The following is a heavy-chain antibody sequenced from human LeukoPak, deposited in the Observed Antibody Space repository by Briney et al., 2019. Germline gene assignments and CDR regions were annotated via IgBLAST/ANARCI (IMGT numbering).Heavy chain of an antibody. CDR2: IKQDGSEK. V-gene: IGHV3-7*01. CDR3: ARDRGKYCSSTSCYPSGAFDI. D-gene: IGHD2-2*01. Sequence: HPGGSLRLSCAASGFTFSSYGMHWVRQAPGKGLEWVANIKQDGSEKYYVDSVKGRFTISRDNAKNSLYLQMNSLRAEDTAVYYCARDRGKYCSSTSCYPSGAFDIWGQGTMVTVSS. J-gene: IGHJ3*02. CDR1: GFTFSSYG.